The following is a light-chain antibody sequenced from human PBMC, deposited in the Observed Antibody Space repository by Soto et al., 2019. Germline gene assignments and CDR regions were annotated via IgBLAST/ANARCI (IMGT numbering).Light chain of an antibody. CDR2: DAS. Sequence: EIVLTQSPATLSLSPGVRATLSCRASQSVGSYLAWYQHKPGQPPRLLIYDASNRATGIPARFSGSGSGTDFTLTISSLEPEEFAVYYCQQRSNWPPTWTFGQGTKVEIK. J-gene: IGKJ1*01. CDR1: QSVGSY. V-gene: IGKV3-11*01. CDR3: QQRSNWPPTWT.